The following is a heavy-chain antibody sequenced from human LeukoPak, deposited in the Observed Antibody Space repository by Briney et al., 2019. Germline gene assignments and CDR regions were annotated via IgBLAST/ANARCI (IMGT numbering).Heavy chain of an antibody. CDR2: INPNSGGT. V-gene: IGHV1-2*02. D-gene: IGHD3-9*01. Sequence: ASVKVSCKASGYTFTGYYMHWVRQAPGQGLEWMGWINPNSGGTNYAQKFQGRVTMTRDTSISTAYMELSRLRSDDTAVYYCARSDDILTGYGYWGQGTLVTVSS. J-gene: IGHJ4*02. CDR1: GYTFTGYY. CDR3: ARSDDILTGYGY.